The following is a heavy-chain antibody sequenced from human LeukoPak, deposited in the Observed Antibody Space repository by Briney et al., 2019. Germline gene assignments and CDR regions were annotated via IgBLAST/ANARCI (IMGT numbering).Heavy chain of an antibody. Sequence: GGSLRLSCAASGFTFSNFGMHWVRQAPGKGLEWVAVISYDAKNEYYTDSVKGRFTISRDNAKNTVYLQMNSLKPEDTAVYYCAKQMAVDYFDYWGQGTLVTVSS. CDR2: ISYDAKNE. D-gene: IGHD5-24*01. CDR1: GFTFSNFG. CDR3: AKQMAVDYFDY. V-gene: IGHV3-30*18. J-gene: IGHJ4*02.